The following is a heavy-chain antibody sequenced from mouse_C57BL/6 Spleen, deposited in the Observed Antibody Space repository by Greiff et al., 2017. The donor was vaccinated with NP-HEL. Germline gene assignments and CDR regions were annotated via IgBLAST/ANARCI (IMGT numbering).Heavy chain of an antibody. V-gene: IGHV1-53*01. Sequence: VQLQQPGTELVKPGASVKLSCKASGYTFTSYWMHWVKQRPGQGLEWIGNINPSNGGTNYNEKFKSKATLTVDKSSSTAYMQLSSLTSEDSAVYYCARSLITTVVAAYYYAMDYWGQGTSVTVSS. CDR3: ARSLITTVVAAYYYAMDY. D-gene: IGHD1-1*01. CDR1: GYTFTSYW. J-gene: IGHJ4*01. CDR2: INPSNGGT.